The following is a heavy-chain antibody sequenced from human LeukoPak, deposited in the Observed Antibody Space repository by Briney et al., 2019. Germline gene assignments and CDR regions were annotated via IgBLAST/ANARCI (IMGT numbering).Heavy chain of an antibody. D-gene: IGHD3-22*01. CDR3: AREYSESGGYYYYAFDM. CDR2: INSDGSST. CDR1: GFTFSSDW. Sequence: GGSLRLSCAASGFTFSSDWMHWVRQAPGKGLVWVSRINSDGSSTRYADSVKGRFTISRDNAKNTLYLQMNSLRAEDTAVYYCAREYSESGGYYYYAFDMWGQGTMVTVSS. J-gene: IGHJ3*02. V-gene: IGHV3-74*01.